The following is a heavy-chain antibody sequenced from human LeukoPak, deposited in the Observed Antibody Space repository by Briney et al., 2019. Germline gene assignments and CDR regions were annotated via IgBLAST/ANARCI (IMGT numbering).Heavy chain of an antibody. Sequence: TGGSLRLSCAASGFTLTNYATTWVRQAPGKGLEWVSAISASGTDTYYADSVQGRFTISRDTSKNTVYLQMNSLRDEDTAVYYCAKQLGSGNYYPTGEDYWGQGTLVTVFS. J-gene: IGHJ4*02. V-gene: IGHV3-23*01. D-gene: IGHD3-10*01. CDR1: GFTLTNYA. CDR3: AKQLGSGNYYPTGEDY. CDR2: ISASGTDT.